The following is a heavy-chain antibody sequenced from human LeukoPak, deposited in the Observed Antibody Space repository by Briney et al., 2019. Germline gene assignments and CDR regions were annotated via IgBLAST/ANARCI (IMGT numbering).Heavy chain of an antibody. CDR1: RYSISSGYY. Sequence: PSETLSLTCTVSRYSISSGYYWGWIRQPPKKGLEWIGSIYHTGSTYYNPSLKSRVTISLDTSKNQFSLKLNSVTAADTAVYYCARVTGPIFGVIIGPVDVWGKGTTVTVSS. D-gene: IGHD3-3*01. CDR2: IYHTGST. J-gene: IGHJ6*04. CDR3: ARVTGPIFGVIIGPVDV. V-gene: IGHV4-38-2*02.